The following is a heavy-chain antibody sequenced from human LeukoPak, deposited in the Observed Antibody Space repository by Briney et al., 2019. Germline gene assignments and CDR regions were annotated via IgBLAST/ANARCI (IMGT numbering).Heavy chain of an antibody. CDR3: AREPCGSGSYYNVLYFDY. Sequence: ASVKVSCKASGGTFSSYAISWVRQAPGQGLEWMGRIIPIFGTANYAQKFQGRVTITADKSTSTAYMELSSLRSEDTAVYYCAREPCGSGSYYNVLYFDYWGQGTLVTVSS. CDR2: IIPIFGTA. CDR1: GGTFSSYA. J-gene: IGHJ4*02. D-gene: IGHD3-10*01. V-gene: IGHV1-69*06.